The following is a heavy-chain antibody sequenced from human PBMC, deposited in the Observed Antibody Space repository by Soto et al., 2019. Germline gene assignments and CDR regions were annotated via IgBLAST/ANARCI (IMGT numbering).Heavy chain of an antibody. J-gene: IGHJ4*02. Sequence: SVKVSCKASGGTFSSYRFNWVRQARGQGLEWLGGIVPIYRTADYAQKFQGRVTITADESTRTVYMELSSLKSQDTALYYCARDSGAKLSSSWGQGTLVT. CDR1: GGTFSSYR. D-gene: IGHD6-13*01. CDR3: ARDSGAKLSSS. CDR2: IVPIYRTA. V-gene: IGHV1-69*13.